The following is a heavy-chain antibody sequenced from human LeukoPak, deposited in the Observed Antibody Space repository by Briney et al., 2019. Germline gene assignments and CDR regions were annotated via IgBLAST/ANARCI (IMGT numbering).Heavy chain of an antibody. CDR2: IYYSGST. Sequence: SETLSLTSTVSGGSISSYYWSWIRQPPGKGLEWIGYIYYSGSTNYNPSLKSRVTISVDTSKNQFSLKLSSVTAADTAVYYCARDHSGSYWRNAFDIWGQGTMVTVSS. V-gene: IGHV4-59*01. CDR3: ARDHSGSYWRNAFDI. CDR1: GGSISSYY. D-gene: IGHD1-26*01. J-gene: IGHJ3*02.